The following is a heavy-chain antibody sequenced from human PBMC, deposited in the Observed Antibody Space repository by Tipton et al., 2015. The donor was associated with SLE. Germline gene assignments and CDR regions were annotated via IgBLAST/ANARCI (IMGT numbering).Heavy chain of an antibody. Sequence: SLRLSCAASGFTFSSYWMSWVRQAPGKGLGGVANIKQDGSEKYYVDSVKGRFTISRDNAKNSLYLQMNSLRAEDTAVYYCARTYYDFWSGPWYFDYWGQGTLVTVSS. V-gene: IGHV3-7*01. CDR3: ARTYYDFWSGPWYFDY. CDR1: GFTFSSYW. CDR2: IKQDGSEK. J-gene: IGHJ4*02. D-gene: IGHD3-3*01.